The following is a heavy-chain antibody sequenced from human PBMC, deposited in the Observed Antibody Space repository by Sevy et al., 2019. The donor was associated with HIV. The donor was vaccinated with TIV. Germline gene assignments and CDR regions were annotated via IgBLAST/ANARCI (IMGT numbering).Heavy chain of an antibody. D-gene: IGHD2-8*02. V-gene: IGHV3-30*02. CDR1: GFTFSYHG. CDR2: IHHDGSNE. J-gene: IGHJ3*02. CDR3: AKDRKVLLVVYAIPFDVFDI. Sequence: GGSLRLSCAASGFTFSYHGMHWVRQAPGKGLEWVAFIHHDGSNEFYAASVKGRFTISRDNSKNTLSLQMNSLRPEDTAVYYCAKDRKVLLVVYAIPFDVFDIWGQGTMVTVSS.